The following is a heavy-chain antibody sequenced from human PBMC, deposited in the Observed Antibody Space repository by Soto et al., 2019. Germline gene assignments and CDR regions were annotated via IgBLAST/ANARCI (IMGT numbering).Heavy chain of an antibody. CDR3: ASPKEDSSSWYDYYYGMDV. CDR1: GGTFTSYA. Sequence: ASVKVSCKASGGTFTSYAMHWVRQAPGQRLEWMGWINGNGNTKYSQKFQGRVTITRDTSASTAYMELSSLRSEDTAVYYCASPKEDSSSWYDYYYGMDVWGQGTTVTVSS. CDR2: INGNGNT. J-gene: IGHJ6*02. V-gene: IGHV1-3*01. D-gene: IGHD6-13*01.